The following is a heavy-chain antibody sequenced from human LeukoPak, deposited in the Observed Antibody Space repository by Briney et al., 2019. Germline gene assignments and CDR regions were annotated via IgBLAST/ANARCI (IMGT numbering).Heavy chain of an antibody. CDR2: ISYDGSNK. J-gene: IGHJ4*02. V-gene: IGHV3-30*18. CDR3: AKIWAYDSSGYTFDY. D-gene: IGHD3-22*01. Sequence: QAGGSLRLSCAASGFTFSSYGMHWVRQAPGKGLEWVAVISYDGSNKYYADSVKGRFTISRDSSKNTLYLQMNSLRAEDTAVYYCAKIWAYDSSGYTFDYWGQGTLVTVSS. CDR1: GFTFSSYG.